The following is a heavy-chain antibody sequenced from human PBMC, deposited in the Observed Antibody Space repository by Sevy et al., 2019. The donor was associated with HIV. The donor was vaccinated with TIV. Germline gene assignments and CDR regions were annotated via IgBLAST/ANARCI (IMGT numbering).Heavy chain of an antibody. CDR1: GFTFSSYW. Sequence: GGSLRLSCAASGFTFSSYWMHWVRQAPGKGLVWVSRINSDGSSTSYADSVKGQFTISRDNAKNTRYLQMNSLRAEDTAVYYCARDHSSGWYGLDYYYYYGMDDWGQWTTVTVSS. D-gene: IGHD6-19*01. V-gene: IGHV3-74*01. CDR3: ARDHSSGWYGLDYYYYYGMDD. CDR2: INSDGSST. J-gene: IGHJ6*02.